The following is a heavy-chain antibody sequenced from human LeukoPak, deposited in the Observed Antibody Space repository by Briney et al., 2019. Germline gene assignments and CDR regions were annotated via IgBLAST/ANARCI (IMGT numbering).Heavy chain of an antibody. V-gene: IGHV1-18*01. J-gene: IGHJ6*03. CDR3: ARVKSTGWYSYYYYYMDV. CDR2: ISAYNGNT. Sequence: ASVKVSCKASGYTFTSYGISWVRQAPGQGLEWMGWISAYNGNTNYAQKLQGRVTMTTDTSTSTAYMELRSLRSDDTAVYYCARVKSTGWYSYYYYYMDVWGKGTTVTVSS. CDR1: GYTFTSYG. D-gene: IGHD6-19*01.